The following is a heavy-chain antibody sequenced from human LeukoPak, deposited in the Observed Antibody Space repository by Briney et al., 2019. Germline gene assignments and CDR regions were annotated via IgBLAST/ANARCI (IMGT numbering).Heavy chain of an antibody. Sequence: PGRSLRLSCAASGFSLSTYAMHWVRQAPGKGLEWVSYISGSTSTIYYADSVKGRFTISRDNAKDSLYLQMNSLRDEDTAVYYCARKRTGSFTFYYWGQGSLVTVSS. V-gene: IGHV3-48*02. J-gene: IGHJ4*02. CDR3: ARKRTGSFTFYY. CDR1: GFSLSTYA. D-gene: IGHD2-8*02. CDR2: ISGSTSTI.